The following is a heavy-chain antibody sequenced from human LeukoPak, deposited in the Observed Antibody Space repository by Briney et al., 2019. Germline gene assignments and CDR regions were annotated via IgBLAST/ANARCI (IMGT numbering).Heavy chain of an antibody. CDR1: GGSIRSYL. J-gene: IGHJ4*02. CDR2: IHYSGFT. CDR3: SRREDSGTSGYYGL. D-gene: IGHD3-22*01. V-gene: IGHV4-59*08. Sequence: PSETLSLTCTVSGGSIRSYLWSWLRQPPGKGLEWIGYIHYSGFTNYNPSLKSRVTISVDTSKNQLSLKLNSVTAADAAVYYCSRREDSGTSGYYGLWGQGTLVTVSS.